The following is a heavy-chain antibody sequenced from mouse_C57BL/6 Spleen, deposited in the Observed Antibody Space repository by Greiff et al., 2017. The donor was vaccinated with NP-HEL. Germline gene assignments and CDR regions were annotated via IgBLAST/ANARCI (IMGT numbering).Heavy chain of an antibody. CDR3: AREGLGDFFYAMDY. Sequence: VKLQESGAELVKPGASVKISCKASGYAFSSYWMNWVKQRPGKGLEWIGQIYPGDGDTNYNGKFKGKATLTADKSSSTAYMQLSSLTSEDSAVYFCAREGLGDFFYAMDYWGQGTSVTVSS. CDR2: IYPGDGDT. V-gene: IGHV1-80*01. CDR1: GYAFSSYW. D-gene: IGHD4-1*01. J-gene: IGHJ4*01.